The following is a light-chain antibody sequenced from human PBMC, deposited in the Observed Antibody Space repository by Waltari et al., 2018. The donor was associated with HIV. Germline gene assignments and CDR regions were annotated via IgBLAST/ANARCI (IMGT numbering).Light chain of an antibody. CDR1: NIGSKS. CDR2: YDT. CDR3: QVWDSSSDHVV. Sequence: SYVLTQPPSVSVAPGKTARITCGGNNIGSKSVHWYQQKPGQAPVLVIFYDTDRPSGIPERFSGSNSGNTATLTISRVEAGDEADYYCQVWDSSSDHVVFSGGTKLTVL. V-gene: IGLV3-21*04. J-gene: IGLJ2*01.